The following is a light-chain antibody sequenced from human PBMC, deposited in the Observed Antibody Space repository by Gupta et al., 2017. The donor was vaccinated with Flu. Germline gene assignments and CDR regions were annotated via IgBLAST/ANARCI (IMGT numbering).Light chain of an antibody. Sequence: HSALTQPPSASGSPGQSITISCTGTCSDIGAYQYASWNQQHPCQAPILIIYDVTKRPSGVPERFSGSKSGTTVSLTVSGLQAEDEGDYYCSSPTVSDTFVFGTGTTLTVL. CDR3: SSPTVSDTFV. CDR2: DVT. CDR1: CSDIGAYQY. J-gene: IGLJ1*01. V-gene: IGLV2-8*01.